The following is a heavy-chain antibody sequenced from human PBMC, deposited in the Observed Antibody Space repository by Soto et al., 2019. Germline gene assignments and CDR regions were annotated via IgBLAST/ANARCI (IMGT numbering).Heavy chain of an antibody. CDR1: GFTFSSYS. CDR3: ARGAVAGAGIPTYYFDY. V-gene: IGHV3-21*01. J-gene: IGHJ4*02. CDR2: IRSSSAYI. Sequence: GESLKISCAASGFTFSSYSMSWVRQAPGKGLEWVSSIRSSSAYIYYADSLKGRFTVSRDNAKNSLFLQVNSLRAEDTAVYYCARGAVAGAGIPTYYFDYWGQGTLVTVSS. D-gene: IGHD6-13*01.